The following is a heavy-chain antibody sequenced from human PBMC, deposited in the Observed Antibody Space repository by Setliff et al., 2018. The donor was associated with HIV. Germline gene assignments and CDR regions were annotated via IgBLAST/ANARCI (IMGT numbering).Heavy chain of an antibody. CDR2: IYHSGST. J-gene: IGHJ4*02. V-gene: IGHV4-38-2*02. CDR3: ARDGFWSGYIDY. Sequence: PSETLSLTCVVSGYSISSGYYWGWIRQPPGKGLEWIGSIYHSGSTYYNPSLQSRVTISVDTSKNLFSLKLSSVTAADTAVYYCARDGFWSGYIDYWGQGTLVTVSS. D-gene: IGHD3-3*01. CDR1: GYSISSGYY.